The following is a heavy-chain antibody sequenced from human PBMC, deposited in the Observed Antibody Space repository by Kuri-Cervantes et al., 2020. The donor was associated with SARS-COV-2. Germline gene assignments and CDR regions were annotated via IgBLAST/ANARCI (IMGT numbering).Heavy chain of an antibody. V-gene: IGHV5-10-1*01. CDR3: ARSYSSSPFPDY. CDR1: GYSFTSYW. CDR2: IDPSDSYT. D-gene: IGHD6-6*01. Sequence: GESLKISCKGSGYSFTSYWISWVRQMPGKGLEWMGRIDPSDSYTNYSPSFQGHVTISADKSISTAYLQWSSLKASDTAMYYCARSYSSSPFPDYWGQGTLVTVSS. J-gene: IGHJ4*02.